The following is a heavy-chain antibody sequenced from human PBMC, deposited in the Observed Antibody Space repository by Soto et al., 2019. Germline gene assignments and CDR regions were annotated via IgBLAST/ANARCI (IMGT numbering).Heavy chain of an antibody. CDR2: IYYSGST. Sequence: SETLSLTCTVSGGSISSSSYYWGWIRQPPGKGLEWIGSIYYSGSTYYNPSLKSRVTISVDTSKNQFSLKLSSVTAADTAVHYCARPSRLRFLESPLDVWGQGTTVTVSS. D-gene: IGHD3-3*01. J-gene: IGHJ6*02. CDR3: ARPSRLRFLESPLDV. CDR1: GGSISSSSYY. V-gene: IGHV4-39*01.